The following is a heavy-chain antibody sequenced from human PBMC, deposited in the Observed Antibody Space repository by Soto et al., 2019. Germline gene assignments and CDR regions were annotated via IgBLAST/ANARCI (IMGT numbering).Heavy chain of an antibody. V-gene: IGHV1-69*12. Sequence: QVQLVQSGAEVKKPGSSVKVSCKASGGTFSSYAISWVRQAPGQGLEWMGGIIPIFGTANYAQKFQGRVTITADESTNTAYRELSSLISEDTAEYSCAREHSTALAFDTWGQGTMVTVSS. D-gene: IGHD4-4*01. CDR2: IIPIFGTA. J-gene: IGHJ3*02. CDR3: AREHSTALAFDT. CDR1: GGTFSSYA.